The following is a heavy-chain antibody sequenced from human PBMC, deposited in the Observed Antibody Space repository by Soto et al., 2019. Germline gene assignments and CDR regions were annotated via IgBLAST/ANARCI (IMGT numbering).Heavy chain of an antibody. D-gene: IGHD6-13*01. J-gene: IGHJ4*02. CDR1: GGSISSSSYY. CDR2: IYYSGST. Sequence: SETLSLTCTVSGGSISSSSYYWGWIRQPPGKGLEWIGSIYYSGSTYYNPSLKSRVTISVDTSKNQFSLKLSSVTAADTAVYYCARHLIAAAGVDYWGQGTLVTVSS. V-gene: IGHV4-39*01. CDR3: ARHLIAAAGVDY.